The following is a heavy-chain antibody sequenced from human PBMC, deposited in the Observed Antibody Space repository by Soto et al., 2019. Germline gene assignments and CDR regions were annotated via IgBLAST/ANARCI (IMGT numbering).Heavy chain of an antibody. V-gene: IGHV3-33*01. Sequence: GGSLRLSCAASGFTFSSYGMHWVRQAPGKGLEWVAVIWYDGSNKYYADSVKGRFTISRDNSKNTLYLQMNSLRAEDTAVYYCARDRIGGSGSYWPYYYYGMDVWGQGTTVTVSS. D-gene: IGHD3-10*01. J-gene: IGHJ6*02. CDR1: GFTFSSYG. CDR2: IWYDGSNK. CDR3: ARDRIGGSGSYWPYYYYGMDV.